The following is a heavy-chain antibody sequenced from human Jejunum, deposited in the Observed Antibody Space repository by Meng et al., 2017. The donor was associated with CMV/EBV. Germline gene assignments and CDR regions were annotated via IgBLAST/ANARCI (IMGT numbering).Heavy chain of an antibody. V-gene: IGHV3-9*01. CDR3: AKDIRYCSGGACTPGNYDYFYGMDV. J-gene: IGHJ6*02. D-gene: IGHD2-15*01. CDR2: ISWDSGSI. Sequence: WGRQAPGKGLEWVSGISWDSGSIGYADSVKGRFTISRDNAKKSLYLQMNNLTAADTAFYYCAKDIRYCSGGACTPGNYDYFYGMDVWGQGTTVTVSS.